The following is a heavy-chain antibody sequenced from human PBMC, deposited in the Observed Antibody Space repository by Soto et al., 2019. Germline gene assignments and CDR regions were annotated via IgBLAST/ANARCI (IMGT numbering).Heavy chain of an antibody. CDR1: GYTFTGYY. CDR2: INPNSGGT. J-gene: IGHJ6*02. V-gene: IGHV1-2*02. Sequence: ASVKVSCKASGYTFTGYYMHWVRQAPGQGREWMGWINPNSGGTNYAQKFQGRVTMTRDTSISTAYMELSRLRSDDTAVYYCARARDQDIVVVPAAIGRMDVWGQGTTVTVSS. D-gene: IGHD2-2*01. CDR3: ARARDQDIVVVPAAIGRMDV.